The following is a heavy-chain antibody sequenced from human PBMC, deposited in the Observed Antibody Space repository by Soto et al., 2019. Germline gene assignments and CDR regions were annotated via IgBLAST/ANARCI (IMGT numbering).Heavy chain of an antibody. CDR3: ARAYEGDYFDY. V-gene: IGHV3-30-3*01. J-gene: IGHJ4*02. CDR1: GFTFSSYA. D-gene: IGHD3-16*01. Sequence: GSLRLSCAASGFTFSSYAMHWVRQAPGKGLEWVAVISYDGSNKYYADSVKGRFTISRDNSKNTLYLQMNSLRAEDTAVYYCARAYEGDYFDYWGQETLVTVSS. CDR2: ISYDGSNK.